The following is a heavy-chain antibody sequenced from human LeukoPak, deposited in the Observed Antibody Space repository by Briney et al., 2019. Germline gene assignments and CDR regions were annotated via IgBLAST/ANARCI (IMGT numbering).Heavy chain of an antibody. CDR1: GFTVSSNY. J-gene: IGHJ4*02. D-gene: IGHD2-15*01. CDR2: IYSGGST. V-gene: IGHV3-53*01. CDR3: VRESCSGGSCYLFDC. Sequence: GGSLRLSCAASGFTVSSNYMSWVRQAPGKGLEWVSVIYSGGSTYYADSVKGRFTISRDNAKNTLYVLVNSLRAEDTAVYYCVRESCSGGSCYLFDCWGQGTLVTVSS.